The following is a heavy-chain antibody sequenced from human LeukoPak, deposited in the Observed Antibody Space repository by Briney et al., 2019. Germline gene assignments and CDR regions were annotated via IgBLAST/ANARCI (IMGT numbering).Heavy chain of an antibody. CDR3: AAGGRV. Sequence: TGGSLRLSCAASGFTFSSYAMHWVRQAPGKGLEWVGRIQSKTDGGTTEYAAPVKGRFTISRDDSTNTLYLQMNSLKTEDTGVYYCAAGGRVWGQGTTVTVSS. V-gene: IGHV3-15*01. D-gene: IGHD3-10*01. CDR1: GFTFSSYA. CDR2: IQSKTDGGTT. J-gene: IGHJ6*02.